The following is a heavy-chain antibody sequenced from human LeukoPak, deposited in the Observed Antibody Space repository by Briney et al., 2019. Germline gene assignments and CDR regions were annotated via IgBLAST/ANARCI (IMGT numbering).Heavy chain of an antibody. CDR1: GFTFDDYT. CDR3: ARDWFTRLGELSPDRAFDY. Sequence: PGGSLRLSCAASGFTFDDYTMSWVRQAPGKGLEWVSGINWNGGSTGYVDSVKGRFTISRDNAKNSLYLQMNSLRAEDTALYYCARDWFTRLGELSPDRAFDYRGQGTLVTVSS. D-gene: IGHD3-16*02. J-gene: IGHJ4*02. CDR2: INWNGGST. V-gene: IGHV3-20*04.